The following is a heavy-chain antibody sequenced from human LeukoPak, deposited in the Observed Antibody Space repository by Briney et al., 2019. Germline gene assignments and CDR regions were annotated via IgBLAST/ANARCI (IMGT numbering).Heavy chain of an antibody. D-gene: IGHD3-22*01. CDR1: GGTLSSSV. J-gene: IGHJ4*02. CDR3: SRDTDNYDGSGYLFDY. Sequence: SVKVSCKASGGTLSSSVISWVRQAPGQGLEWMGGIIPIFGTRNYAQRFQGRVTITTDESTSTAYMELRSLRSDDTAVYYCSRDTDNYDGSGYLFDYWGQGTLVTVSS. CDR2: IIPIFGTR. V-gene: IGHV1-69*05.